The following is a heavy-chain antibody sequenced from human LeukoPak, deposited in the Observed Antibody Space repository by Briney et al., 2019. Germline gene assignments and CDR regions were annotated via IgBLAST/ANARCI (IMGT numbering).Heavy chain of an antibody. D-gene: IGHD2-8*01. CDR1: GFTFSSYA. V-gene: IGHV3-21*01. CDR2: ISSSSSYI. CDR3: ARETNFKGFDY. Sequence: GGSLRLSCAASGFTFSSYAMSWVRQAPGKGLEWVSSISSSSSYIYYADSVKGRFTISRDNAKNTLYLQMNSLRAEDTAVYYCARETNFKGFDYWGQGTLVTVSS. J-gene: IGHJ4*02.